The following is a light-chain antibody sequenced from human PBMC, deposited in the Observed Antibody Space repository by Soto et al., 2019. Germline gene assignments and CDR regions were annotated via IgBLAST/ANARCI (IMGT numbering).Light chain of an antibody. CDR1: SSDVGGYNY. Sequence: QSALTQPPSASGSPGQSVTISCTGTSSDVGGYNYVSWYQQHPGKAPKLMIYEVSKRPSGVPDRFSGSKSGNTASLTVSGLQPEDEAEYGCSLYAGSNHLGVFGGGTPLTVL. CDR3: SLYAGSNHLGV. J-gene: IGLJ3*02. CDR2: EVS. V-gene: IGLV2-8*01.